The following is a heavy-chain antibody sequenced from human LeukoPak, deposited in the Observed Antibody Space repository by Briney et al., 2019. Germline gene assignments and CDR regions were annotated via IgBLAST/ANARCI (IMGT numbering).Heavy chain of an antibody. V-gene: IGHV3-48*03. Sequence: GGSLRLSCAASGFTFSSYEMNWVRRAPGKGLEWVSYISSSGSTIYYADSVKGRFTISRDNAKNSLYLQMNSLRAEDTAVYYCARAGPYDYVWGSYRYSPPIGDYWGQGTLVTVSS. CDR2: ISSSGSTI. J-gene: IGHJ4*02. CDR1: GFTFSSYE. CDR3: ARAGPYDYVWGSYRYSPPIGDY. D-gene: IGHD3-16*02.